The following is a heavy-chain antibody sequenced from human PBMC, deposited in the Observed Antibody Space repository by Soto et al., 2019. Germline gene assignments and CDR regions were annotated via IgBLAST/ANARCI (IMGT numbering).Heavy chain of an antibody. CDR3: ARGRGATGDGFFDY. D-gene: IGHD7-27*01. V-gene: IGHV4-34*01. Sequence: SETLSLTCAVYGGSFSGYYWSWIRQPPGKGLEWIGEINHSGSTNYNPSLKSRVTISVDTSKNQFSLKLSSVTAADTAVYYCARGRGATGDGFFDYWGQGTLVTVSS. CDR2: INHSGST. J-gene: IGHJ4*02. CDR1: GGSFSGYY.